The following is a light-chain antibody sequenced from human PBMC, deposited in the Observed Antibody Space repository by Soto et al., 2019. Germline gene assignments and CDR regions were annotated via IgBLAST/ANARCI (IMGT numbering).Light chain of an antibody. V-gene: IGKV1-9*01. CDR3: QQLKSYPWT. J-gene: IGKJ1*01. CDR1: QGISSY. Sequence: IQLTQSPSSLSPSVGDRVTITCRASQGISSYLAWYQQKPGKAPKLLIYAASTLQSGVPSRFSGSGSGTDFTLTISSLQREDFATYYCQQLKSYPWTFGQGTKVDIK. CDR2: AAS.